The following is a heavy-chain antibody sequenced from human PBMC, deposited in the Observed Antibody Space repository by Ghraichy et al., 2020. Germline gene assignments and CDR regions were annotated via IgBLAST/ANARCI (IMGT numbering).Heavy chain of an antibody. Sequence: GGSLRLSCAASGFTFSSYAMSWVRQAPGKGLEWVSAISGSGGSTYYADSVKGRFTISRDNSKNTLYLQMNSLRAEDTAVYYCAKDQGGGWNDVHYYYYYGMDVWGQGTTVTVSS. J-gene: IGHJ6*02. CDR2: ISGSGGST. CDR1: GFTFSSYA. D-gene: IGHD1-1*01. CDR3: AKDQGGGWNDVHYYYYYGMDV. V-gene: IGHV3-23*01.